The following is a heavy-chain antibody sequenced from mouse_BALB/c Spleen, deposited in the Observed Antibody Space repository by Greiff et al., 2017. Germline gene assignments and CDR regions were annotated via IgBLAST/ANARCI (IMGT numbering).Heavy chain of an antibody. J-gene: IGHJ2*01. CDR1: GYSITSGYY. CDR3: ASFYYRPYFDY. V-gene: IGHV3-6*02. CDR2: ISYDGSN. D-gene: IGHD2-14*01. Sequence: EVKLQESGPGLVKPSQSLSLTCSVTGYSITSGYYWNWIRQFPGNKLEWMGYISYDGSNNYNPSLKNRISITRDTSKNQFFLKLNSVTTEDTATYYCASFYYRPYFDYWGQGTTLTVSS.